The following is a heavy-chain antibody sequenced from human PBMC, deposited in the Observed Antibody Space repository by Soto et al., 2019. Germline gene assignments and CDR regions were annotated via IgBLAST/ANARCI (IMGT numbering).Heavy chain of an antibody. CDR1: GYTFTNYG. CDR2: ISAHTGNT. J-gene: IGHJ3*02. V-gene: IGHV1-18*01. D-gene: IGHD6-13*01. Sequence: SVKVSCKTSGYTFTNYGISWVRQAPGQGLEWMGWISAHTGNTNYAQKFQGRVTMTTDTSTSTAYMELRSLRSDDTAVYYCARVLGYNSSWWRHTAFDIWGQGTMVTVSS. CDR3: ARVLGYNSSWWRHTAFDI.